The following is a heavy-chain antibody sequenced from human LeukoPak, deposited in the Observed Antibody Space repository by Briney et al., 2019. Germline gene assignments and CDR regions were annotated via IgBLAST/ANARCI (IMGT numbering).Heavy chain of an antibody. CDR2: IYYSGST. CDR3: ARGYCSGGSCLCDY. J-gene: IGHJ4*02. D-gene: IGHD2-15*01. V-gene: IGHV4-61*01. CDR1: GGSVSSGSYY. Sequence: SETLSLTCTVSGGSVSSGSYYWIWIRQPPGQGLEWIGYIYYSGSTNYNPSLKIRVTISVATSKNQFSLKLSSVTAADTAVYYWARGYCSGGSCLCDYGGQGTLVTVYS.